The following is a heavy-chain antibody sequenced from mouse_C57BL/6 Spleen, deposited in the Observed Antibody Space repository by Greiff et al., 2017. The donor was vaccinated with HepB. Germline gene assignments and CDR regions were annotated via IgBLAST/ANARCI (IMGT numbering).Heavy chain of an antibody. CDR3: ARSIYSYAMDY. CDR1: GYAFSSSW. V-gene: IGHV1-82*01. Sequence: VKLMESGPELVKPGASVKISCKASGYAFSSSWMNWVKQRPGKGLEWIGRIYPGDGDTNYNGKFKGKATLTADKSSSTAYMQLSSLTSEDSAVYFCARSIYSYAMDYWGQGTSVTVSS. J-gene: IGHJ4*01. CDR2: IYPGDGDT.